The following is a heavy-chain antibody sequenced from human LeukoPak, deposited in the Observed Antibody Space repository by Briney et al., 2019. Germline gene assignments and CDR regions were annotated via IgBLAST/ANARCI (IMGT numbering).Heavy chain of an antibody. J-gene: IGHJ5*02. V-gene: IGHV1-46*01. CDR1: GYTFTNYY. Sequence: ASVKVSCKASGYTFTNYYIHWVRQAPGQGLEWMGIINPSGGSTNFAQKFQGRVTITRDTSASTAYMELSSLRSEDTAVYYCARMYCSSTSCYEGNWFDPWGQGTLVTVSS. CDR2: INPSGGST. D-gene: IGHD2-2*01. CDR3: ARMYCSSTSCYEGNWFDP.